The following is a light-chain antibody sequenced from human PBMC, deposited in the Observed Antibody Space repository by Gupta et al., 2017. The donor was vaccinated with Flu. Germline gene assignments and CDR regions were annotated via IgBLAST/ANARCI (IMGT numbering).Light chain of an antibody. V-gene: IGKV1-5*03. J-gene: IGKJ1*01. Sequence: DIQMTQSPSTLSASVGDRVTITCRASQSIRSRLAWYQQKPVKAPKILIYKAPSLESGVRLRFSGSGSGTEFTLTSSGRQTDDFYTYDHQQHTPGTFGQGTKVEIK. CDR1: QSIRSR. CDR2: KAP. CDR3: QQHTPGT.